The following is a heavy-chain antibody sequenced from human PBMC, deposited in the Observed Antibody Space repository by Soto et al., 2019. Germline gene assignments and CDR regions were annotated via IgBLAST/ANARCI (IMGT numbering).Heavy chain of an antibody. Sequence: QVQLVQSGAEVKKPGSSVKVSCKASGGTSSSYTISWVRQAPGQGLEWMGRIIPILGIANYAQKFQGRVTITADKSTSTAYMELSSLRSEDTAVYYCASGYSSSWLFDYWGQGTLVTVSS. D-gene: IGHD6-13*01. CDR1: GGTSSSYT. V-gene: IGHV1-69*02. J-gene: IGHJ4*02. CDR3: ASGYSSSWLFDY. CDR2: IIPILGIA.